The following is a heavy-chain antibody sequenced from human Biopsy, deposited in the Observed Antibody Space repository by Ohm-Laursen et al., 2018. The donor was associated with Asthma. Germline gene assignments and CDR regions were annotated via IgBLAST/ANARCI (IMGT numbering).Heavy chain of an antibody. CDR3: ARQSGQDYGDSSGFDI. Sequence: LSLSCTASGFVFSQCGKHWVRQGPGKGLEWVALVSSDGHNKYYEDSVMGRFTISRDNSRNRLYLQINRLTVEDSAVYFCARQSGQDYGDSSGFDIWGQGTKVAVSS. D-gene: IGHD3-22*01. CDR2: VSSDGHNK. J-gene: IGHJ3*02. CDR1: GFVFSQCG. V-gene: IGHV3-30*03.